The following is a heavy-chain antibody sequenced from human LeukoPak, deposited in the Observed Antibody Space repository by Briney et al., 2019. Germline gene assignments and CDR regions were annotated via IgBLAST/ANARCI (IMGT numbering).Heavy chain of an antibody. J-gene: IGHJ3*02. CDR3: ARGIADAFDI. CDR2: IYYSGST. V-gene: IGHV4-39*07. Sequence: SETLSLTCTVSGGSISSSSYYWGWLRQPPGKGLEWIGSIYYSGSTYYNPSLKSRVTISVDTSKNQFSLKLSSVTAADTAVYYCARGIADAFDIWGQGTMVTVSS. CDR1: GGSISSSSYY.